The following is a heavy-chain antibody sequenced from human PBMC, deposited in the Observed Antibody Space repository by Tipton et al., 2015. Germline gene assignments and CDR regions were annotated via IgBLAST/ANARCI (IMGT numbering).Heavy chain of an antibody. Sequence: LSLTCSVSGGSITSDYYWGWIRQPPGKGLEWIGSISHSGNTYYNPSLKSRVTMSRDTSKNQFSLKLTSVTAADTAVYYCACQDYDSLTRDYQTVDYWGQGTLVTVSS. J-gene: IGHJ4*02. CDR1: GGSITSDYY. CDR3: ACQDYDSLTRDYQTVDY. D-gene: IGHD3-9*01. CDR2: ISHSGNT. V-gene: IGHV4-38-2*02.